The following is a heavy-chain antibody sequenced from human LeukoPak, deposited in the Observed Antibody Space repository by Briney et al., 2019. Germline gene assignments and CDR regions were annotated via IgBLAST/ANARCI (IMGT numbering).Heavy chain of an antibody. D-gene: IGHD6-19*01. CDR1: GFTFSSYA. J-gene: IGHJ4*02. Sequence: PGGSPRLSCAASGFTFSSYAMSWVRQAPGKGLEWVSAISGSGGSTYYADSVKGRFTISRDNSKNTLYLQMNSLRAEDTAAYYCAIISGWYFDPTDYWGQGTLVTVSS. CDR3: AIISGWYFDPTDY. CDR2: ISGSGGST. V-gene: IGHV3-23*01.